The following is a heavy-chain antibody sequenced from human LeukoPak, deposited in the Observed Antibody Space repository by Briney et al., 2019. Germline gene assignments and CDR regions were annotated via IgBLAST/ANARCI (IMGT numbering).Heavy chain of an antibody. D-gene: IGHD3/OR15-3a*01. CDR3: ASAEGTGYPTPDV. J-gene: IGHJ6*02. Sequence: SETLSLTCAVYGGSFSGYYWSWIRQPPGKGLEWIGEINHSGGTNYNPSLKSRVTISVDTSKNQFSLKLSSVTAADTAVYYCASAEGTGYPTPDVWGQGTTVTVSS. CDR2: INHSGGT. CDR1: GGSFSGYY. V-gene: IGHV4-34*01.